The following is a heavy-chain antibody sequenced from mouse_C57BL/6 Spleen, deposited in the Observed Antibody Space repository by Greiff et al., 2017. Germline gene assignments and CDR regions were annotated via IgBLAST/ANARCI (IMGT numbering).Heavy chain of an antibody. V-gene: IGHV1-59*01. Sequence: QVQLQQPGAELVRPGTSVKLSCKASGYTFTSYWMNWVKQRPGQGLEWIGVIDPSDSYTNYNQKFKGKATLTVDTSSSTAYMQLSSLTSEDSAVYYCARRGTLPYYFDYWGQGTTLTVSS. J-gene: IGHJ2*01. D-gene: IGHD3-1*01. CDR2: IDPSDSYT. CDR1: GYTFTSYW. CDR3: ARRGTLPYYFDY.